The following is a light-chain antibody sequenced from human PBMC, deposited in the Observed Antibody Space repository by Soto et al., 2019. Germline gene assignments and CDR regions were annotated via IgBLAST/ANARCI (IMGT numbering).Light chain of an antibody. Sequence: IVMTQSPATLSVSPGERVTLSCRASQSVSSYLAWYQHKPGQPPRLLIYGASTRATGIPARFSGSGFGTDFTLTISSVQAEDFAVYFCQQCNDWPLFTLGQGTRLEIK. CDR2: GAS. CDR3: QQCNDWPLFT. V-gene: IGKV3-15*01. CDR1: QSVSSY. J-gene: IGKJ5*01.